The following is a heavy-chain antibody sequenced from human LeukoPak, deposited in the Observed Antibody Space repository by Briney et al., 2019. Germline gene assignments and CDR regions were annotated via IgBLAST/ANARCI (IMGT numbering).Heavy chain of an antibody. Sequence: PGRSLRLSCAASGFTFSSYGMHWVRQAPGNGLEWVAVISYDGSNKYYADSLKGRFTISRDNSKNTLYLQMNSLRAEDTAVYYCAKDLRRYCSSTSCSSPDFWGQGTLVTVSS. V-gene: IGHV3-30*18. CDR1: GFTFSSYG. D-gene: IGHD2-2*01. CDR3: AKDLRRYCSSTSCSSPDF. CDR2: ISYDGSNK. J-gene: IGHJ4*02.